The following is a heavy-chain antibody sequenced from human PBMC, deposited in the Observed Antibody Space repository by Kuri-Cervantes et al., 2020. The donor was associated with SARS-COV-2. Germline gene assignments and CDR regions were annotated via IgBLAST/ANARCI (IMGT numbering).Heavy chain of an antibody. CDR1: GFTFSSYS. Sequence: ETLSLTCAASGFTFSSYSMNWVRQAPGKGLEWVSYISSSSSTIYYADSVKGRFTISRDNAKNSLYLQMNSLRDEDTAVYYCARGSIGGKGIYYYYYGMDVWGQGTTVTVSS. CDR2: ISSSSSTI. D-gene: IGHD6-6*01. CDR3: ARGSIGGKGIYYYYYGMDV. V-gene: IGHV3-48*02. J-gene: IGHJ6*02.